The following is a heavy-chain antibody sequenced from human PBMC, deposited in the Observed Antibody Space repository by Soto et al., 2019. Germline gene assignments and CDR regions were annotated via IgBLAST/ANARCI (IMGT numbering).Heavy chain of an antibody. Sequence: GGSLRLSCAASGFTFSSYSMNWVRQAPGKGLEWVSSISSSSSYIYYADSVKGRFTISRDNAKNSLYLQMNSLRAEDTAVYYCARGVYSGYDSSVSGAFDIWGQGTMVTVSS. CDR2: ISSSSSYI. CDR3: ARGVYSGYDSSVSGAFDI. D-gene: IGHD5-12*01. J-gene: IGHJ3*02. CDR1: GFTFSSYS. V-gene: IGHV3-21*01.